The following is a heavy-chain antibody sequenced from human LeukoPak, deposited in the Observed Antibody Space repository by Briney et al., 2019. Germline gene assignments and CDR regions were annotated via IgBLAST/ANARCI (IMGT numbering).Heavy chain of an antibody. CDR1: GGSISSGGYY. J-gene: IGHJ4*02. D-gene: IGHD2-15*01. Sequence: PSETLSLTCTVSGGSISSGGYYWSWIRQHPGKGLEWIGYIYYSGSTYYNPSLKSRDTISVDTSKNQFSLKLSSVTAADTAVFYCARDKVGIGWGQGTLVTVSS. V-gene: IGHV4-31*03. CDR2: IYYSGST. CDR3: ARDKVGIG.